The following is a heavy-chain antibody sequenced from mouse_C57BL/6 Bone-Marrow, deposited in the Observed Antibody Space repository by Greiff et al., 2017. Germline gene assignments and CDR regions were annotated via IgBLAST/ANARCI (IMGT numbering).Heavy chain of an antibody. CDR1: GYTFTSYW. J-gene: IGHJ3*01. CDR2: IDPSDSYT. V-gene: IGHV1-50*01. CDR3: AGYGNWFAY. D-gene: IGHD2-1*01. Sequence: QVQLQQPGAELVKPGASVKLSCKASGYTFTSYWMQWVKQRPGQGLEWIGEIDPSDSYTNYNQKFKGKATLTVDTSSSTAYMQLSSLTSEDSAVYCCAGYGNWFAYWGQGTLVTVSA.